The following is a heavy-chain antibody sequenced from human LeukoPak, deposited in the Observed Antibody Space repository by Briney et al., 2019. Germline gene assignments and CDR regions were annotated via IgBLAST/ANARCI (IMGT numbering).Heavy chain of an antibody. D-gene: IGHD6-6*01. CDR2: IYHSGSA. CDR1: VGAISSHY. V-gene: IGHV4-59*11. Sequence: SESLSLTCAVSVGAISSHYCSWSRQRPGEGVEYVGGIYHSGSAYYNPSLKSGVTLSLETSKSQCSLRLNAVTAADTAVYYCARDGGPARPGLDYWGRGTLVPVS. CDR3: ARDGGPARPGLDY. J-gene: IGHJ4*02.